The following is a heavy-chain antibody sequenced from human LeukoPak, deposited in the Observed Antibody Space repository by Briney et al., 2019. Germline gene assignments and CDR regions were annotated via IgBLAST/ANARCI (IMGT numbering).Heavy chain of an antibody. CDR3: ARVESDSSGWYAYYYMDV. CDR2: IYTSGST. Sequence: SETLSLTCTVSGGSISSYYWSWIRQPAGKGLEWIGRIYTSGSTNYNPSLKSRVTMSVDTSKNQFSLKLSSVTAADTAVYYCARVESDSSGWYAYYYMDVWGKGTTVTVSS. CDR1: GGSISSYY. J-gene: IGHJ6*03. D-gene: IGHD6-19*01. V-gene: IGHV4-4*07.